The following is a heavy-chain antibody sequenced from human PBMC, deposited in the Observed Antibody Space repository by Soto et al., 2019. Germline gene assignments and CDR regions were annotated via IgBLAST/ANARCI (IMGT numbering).Heavy chain of an antibody. Sequence: QVQLLQSGAEVKKPGASVKVSCKTSGYTFTSYDINWVRQATGHGLEWMGWMNPNSGNTGYAQNLKGRVTMTRNTSISTAYMELSGLRSDDTAVYYCARGRSTSWFSDYWGHGALVTVSS. J-gene: IGHJ4*01. CDR2: MNPNSGNT. CDR3: ARGRSTSWFSDY. D-gene: IGHD6-13*01. CDR1: GYTFTSYD. V-gene: IGHV1-8*01.